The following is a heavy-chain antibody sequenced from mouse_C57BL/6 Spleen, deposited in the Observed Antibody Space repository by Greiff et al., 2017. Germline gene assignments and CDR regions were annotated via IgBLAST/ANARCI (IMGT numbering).Heavy chain of an antibody. CDR2: IYPGDGDT. CDR3: ARGDYYGSSYYFDY. D-gene: IGHD1-1*01. V-gene: IGHV1-80*01. J-gene: IGHJ2*01. Sequence: VQLQQSGAELVKPGASVKISCKASGYAFSRYWMNWVKQRPGKGLEWIGQIYPGDGDTNYNGKFKGKATLTADKSSSTAYMQLSSLTSEDSAVYFCARGDYYGSSYYFDYWGQGTTLTVSS. CDR1: GYAFSRYW.